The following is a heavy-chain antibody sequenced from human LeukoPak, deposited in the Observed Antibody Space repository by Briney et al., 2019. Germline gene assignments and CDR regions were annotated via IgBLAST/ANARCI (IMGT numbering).Heavy chain of an antibody. CDR3: ARILGGMDAFDI. Sequence: ASVKVSCKASGYTFTGYYMHWVRQAPGQGLEWMGWISPNSGGTNYAQKFQGRVTMTRDTSISTAYMELSRLRSDDTAVYYCARILGGMDAFDIWGQGTMVTVSS. CDR2: ISPNSGGT. J-gene: IGHJ3*02. D-gene: IGHD3-16*01. CDR1: GYTFTGYY. V-gene: IGHV1-2*02.